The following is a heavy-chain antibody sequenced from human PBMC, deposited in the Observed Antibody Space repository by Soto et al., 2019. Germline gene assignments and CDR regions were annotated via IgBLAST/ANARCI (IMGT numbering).Heavy chain of an antibody. Sequence: PGGSLRLSCAASGFTFSGSAMHWVRQASGKGLEWVGRIRSKANSYATAYAASVKGRFTISRDDSKNTAYLQMNSLKTEDTAVYYCTRITVGARGGLDIWGQGTMVTVSS. D-gene: IGHD1-26*01. V-gene: IGHV3-73*01. CDR3: TRITVGARGGLDI. CDR1: GFTFSGSA. J-gene: IGHJ3*02. CDR2: IRSKANSYAT.